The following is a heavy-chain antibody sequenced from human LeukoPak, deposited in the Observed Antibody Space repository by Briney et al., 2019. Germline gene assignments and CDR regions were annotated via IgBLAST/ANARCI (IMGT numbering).Heavy chain of an antibody. CDR2: IYYSGST. D-gene: IGHD6-13*01. Sequence: SETLSLTCAVYGGSFSGYYWSWIRQPPGKGLEWIGSIYYSGSTYYNPSLKSRVTISVDTSKNQFSLKLSSVTAADTAVYYCASAGRYSRPDYWGQGTLVTVSS. CDR3: ASAGRYSRPDY. J-gene: IGHJ4*02. CDR1: GGSFSGYY. V-gene: IGHV4-34*01.